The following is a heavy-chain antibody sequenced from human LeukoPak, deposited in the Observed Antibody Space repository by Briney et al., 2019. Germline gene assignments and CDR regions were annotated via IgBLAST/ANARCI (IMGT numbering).Heavy chain of an antibody. CDR2: IYYSGTT. CDR1: GGSISSDY. Sequence: SETLSLTCTVSGGSISSDYWSWIRQSPGKGLEWIGYIYYSGTTSYNPSLKSRVTISLDRFKDQFSLKLSSVTAADTAVYYCARGANWGSPDYWGQGTLVTVSS. J-gene: IGHJ4*02. D-gene: IGHD7-27*01. CDR3: ARGANWGSPDY. V-gene: IGHV4-59*01.